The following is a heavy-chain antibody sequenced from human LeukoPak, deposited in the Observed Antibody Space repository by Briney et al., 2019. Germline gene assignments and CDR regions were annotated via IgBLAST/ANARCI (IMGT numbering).Heavy chain of an antibody. D-gene: IGHD3-3*01. Sequence: SVKVSCKASGGTFSSYAISWVRQAPGQGLEWMGGIIPIFGTANYAQKFQGRVTITADESTSTAYMELSSLRSEDTAVYYCARDGAIFGVVTETNWFDPWGQGTLVTVSS. CDR3: ARDGAIFGVVTETNWFDP. CDR1: GGTFSSYA. V-gene: IGHV1-69*01. J-gene: IGHJ5*02. CDR2: IIPIFGTA.